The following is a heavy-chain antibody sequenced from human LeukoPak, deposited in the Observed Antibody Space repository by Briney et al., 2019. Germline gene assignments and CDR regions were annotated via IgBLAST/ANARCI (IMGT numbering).Heavy chain of an antibody. V-gene: IGHV3-23*01. CDR3: AKETVVVVAATPDAFDI. CDR2: ISGSGGST. D-gene: IGHD2-15*01. CDR1: GFTFSSYA. Sequence: PGGSLRLSCAASGFTFSSYAMSWVRQAPGKGLEWVSGISGSGGSTHYADSVKDRFTISRENSKNTLYLQMNSLRAEDTAVYYCAKETVVVVAATPDAFDIWGQGTMVTVSS. J-gene: IGHJ3*02.